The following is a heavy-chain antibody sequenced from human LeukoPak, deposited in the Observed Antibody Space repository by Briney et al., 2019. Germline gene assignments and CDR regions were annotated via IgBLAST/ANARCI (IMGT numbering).Heavy chain of an antibody. V-gene: IGHV3-74*01. D-gene: IGHD7-27*01. CDR3: ARDYPGEHNAFDF. J-gene: IGHJ3*01. CDR2: ITTDGST. CDR1: GVAFRSEH. Sequence: QTGGSLRLSCVATGVAFRSEHMHWVRQAPGKGLVWASRITTDGSTTYADSVRGRFTISRDNAKNTLYLQMNSLRVEDTAVYYCARDYPGEHNAFDFWGQGTLISVSS.